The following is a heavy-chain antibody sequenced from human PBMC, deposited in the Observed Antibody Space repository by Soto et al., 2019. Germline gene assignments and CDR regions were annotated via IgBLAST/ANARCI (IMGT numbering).Heavy chain of an antibody. Sequence: SVKVSCKASGGTFSSYAISWVRQAPGQGLEWMGGIIPIFGTANYAQKFQGRVTITADESTSTAYMELSSLRSEDTAVYYCARDFMGGSYSAAGLGWFDPWGQGTLVTVSS. D-gene: IGHD1-26*01. CDR2: IIPIFGTA. J-gene: IGHJ5*02. CDR1: GGTFSSYA. V-gene: IGHV1-69*13. CDR3: ARDFMGGSYSAAGLGWFDP.